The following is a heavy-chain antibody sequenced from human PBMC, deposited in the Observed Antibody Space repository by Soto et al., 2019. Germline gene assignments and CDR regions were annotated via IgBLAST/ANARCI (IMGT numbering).Heavy chain of an antibody. CDR1: GVSISTTTYY. CDR2: IHYSGTT. J-gene: IGHJ4*02. CDR3: ARQRTSVVTQAYFDV. V-gene: IGHV4-39*01. D-gene: IGHD2-21*02. Sequence: SETLSLTCSVSGVSISTTTYYWGWIRQPPGKGLEWIGTIHYSGTTYSNPSLRSRVSMSIDTSKDQFSLKLKSVTAADTALYFCARQRTSVVTQAYFDVWGPGSLVTVSS.